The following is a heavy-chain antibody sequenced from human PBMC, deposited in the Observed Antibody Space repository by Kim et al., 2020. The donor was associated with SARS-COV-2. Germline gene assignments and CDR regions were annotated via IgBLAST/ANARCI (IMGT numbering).Heavy chain of an antibody. V-gene: IGHV3-30*18. CDR1: GFTFSSYG. CDR2: ISYDGSNK. CDR3: AKGGRSDYVWGSYPRDRPSPIDY. Sequence: GGSLRLSCAASGFTFSSYGMHWVRQAPGKGLEWVAVISYDGSNKYYADSVKGRFTISRDNSKNTLYLQMNSLRAEDTAVYYCAKGGRSDYVWGSYPRDRPSPIDYWGQGTLVTVSS. D-gene: IGHD3-16*02. J-gene: IGHJ4*02.